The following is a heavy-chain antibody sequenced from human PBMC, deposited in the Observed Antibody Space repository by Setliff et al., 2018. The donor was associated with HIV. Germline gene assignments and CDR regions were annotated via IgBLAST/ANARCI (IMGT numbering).Heavy chain of an antibody. D-gene: IGHD2-2*01. V-gene: IGHV4-30-4*01. J-gene: IGHJ4*02. CDR2: VSYTGTT. CDR1: YASISTADYY. Sequence: TLSLICTASYASISTADYYWSWIRQPPGKGLEWIGFVSYTGTTHYSPSRKSRITISVDTSKNQFSLKLSSVTAADTAVYYCARLSTTSLDFDSWGQGTLVTVSS. CDR3: ARLSTTSLDFDS.